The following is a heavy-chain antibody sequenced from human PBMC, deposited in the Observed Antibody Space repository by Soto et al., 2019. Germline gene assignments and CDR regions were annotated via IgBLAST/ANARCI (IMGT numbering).Heavy chain of an antibody. V-gene: IGHV3-74*01. CDR3: KTDVVVVPSYNGPREY. CDR1: VFTFSTYW. D-gene: IGHD2-2*01. Sequence: VGSLRLSCASSVFTFSTYWMHCVRQVPGKGLVWVSRINSDGSRKTYADSVRGRFTVSRDNAKNTLYLQMNSLRDGDTAVYYCKTDVVVVPSYNGPREYWGQGTLVSVSS. CDR2: INSDGSRK. J-gene: IGHJ4*02.